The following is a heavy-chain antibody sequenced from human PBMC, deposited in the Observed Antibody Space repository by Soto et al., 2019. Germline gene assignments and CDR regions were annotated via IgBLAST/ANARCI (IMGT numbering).Heavy chain of an antibody. CDR3: ARTAEQRLVFSLFDP. CDR1: GFTFISYS. J-gene: IGHJ5*02. D-gene: IGHD6-13*01. CDR2: ISSRSSYI. V-gene: IGHV3-21*01. Sequence: EVQLVESGGGLVKPGGSLRLSCAASGFTFISYSMNWVRQAPGKGLEWGSSISSRSSYIDYADSVKGRFTISRDNAKNTLYLQMTRLIAEDTAVYYCARTAEQRLVFSLFDPWGQGTLVTVSS.